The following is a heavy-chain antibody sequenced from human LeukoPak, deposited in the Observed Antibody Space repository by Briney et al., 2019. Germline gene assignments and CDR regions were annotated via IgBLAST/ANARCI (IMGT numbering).Heavy chain of an antibody. J-gene: IGHJ2*01. CDR1: GFTFSTHA. CDR2: ISGDVQTT. D-gene: IGHD3-3*01. V-gene: IGHV3-23*01. CDR3: AKDGYYSSANHFARLHFDL. Sequence: GGSLRLSCAASGFTFSTHAMNCIRQTPGKGLEWLSVISGDVQTTTYASSVKGRFTISRDNSKNTLYLEMNSLRVEDTAIYYCAKDGYYSSANHFARLHFDLWGRGTRVTVSS.